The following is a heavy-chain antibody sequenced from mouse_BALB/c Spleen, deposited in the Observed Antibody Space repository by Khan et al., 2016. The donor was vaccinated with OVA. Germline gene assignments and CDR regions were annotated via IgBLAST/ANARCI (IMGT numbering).Heavy chain of an antibody. V-gene: IGHV5-15*02. CDR3: ARGGGTGPFAS. CDR2: ISDLAYTI. Sequence: EVKLVESGGGLVQPGGSRKLSCAASGFTFSDYGMAWVRQAPGKGPEWVAFISDLAYTIYYSDTVTGRFTISRENAKNTLYLEMSSLRSEDTAIYNCARGGGTGPFASWGLGTLVTVSA. CDR1: GFTFSDYG. J-gene: IGHJ3*01.